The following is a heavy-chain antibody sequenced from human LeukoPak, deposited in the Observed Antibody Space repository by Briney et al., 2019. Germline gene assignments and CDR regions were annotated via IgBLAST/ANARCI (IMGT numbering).Heavy chain of an antibody. Sequence: GGSLRLSCAASGFTFSSYGMSWVRQAPGKGLEWVGRIKSKTDGGTTDYVAPVKGRFTISRDDSKNTLYLQMNSLKTEDTAVYYCATNYLADYSDSSDYYFASDYWGQGTLVTVSS. CDR3: ATNYLADYSDSSDYYFASDY. J-gene: IGHJ4*02. CDR2: IKSKTDGGTT. D-gene: IGHD3-22*01. CDR1: GFTFSSYG. V-gene: IGHV3-15*01.